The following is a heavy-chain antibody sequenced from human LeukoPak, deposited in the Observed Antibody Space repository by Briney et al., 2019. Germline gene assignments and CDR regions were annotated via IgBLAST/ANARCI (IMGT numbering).Heavy chain of an antibody. CDR1: GGTFSSYA. V-gene: IGHV1-69*05. CDR3: ARGGGYGGNQRLGFFDY. Sequence: SVKVSYKASGGTFSSYAISWVRQAPGQGLEWMGGIIPIFGTANYAQKFQGRVAITTDESTSTAYMELSSLRSEDTAVYYCARGGGYGGNQRLGFFDYWGQGTLVTVSS. J-gene: IGHJ4*02. D-gene: IGHD4-23*01. CDR2: IIPIFGTA.